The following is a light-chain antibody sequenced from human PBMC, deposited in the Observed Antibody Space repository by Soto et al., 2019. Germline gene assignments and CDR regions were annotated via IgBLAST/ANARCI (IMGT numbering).Light chain of an antibody. J-gene: IGLJ3*02. V-gene: IGLV2-8*01. Sequence: QSVLTQPPSASGSPGQTVTISCTGTSSDVGAYNYVSWYQEYPGKVPKLIIYEVIKRPSGVPDRFSGSKSGNTASLTVSGLQAEDEADYYCTSYAGIHTLVFGGGTKLTVL. CDR2: EVI. CDR3: TSYAGIHTLV. CDR1: SSDVGAYNY.